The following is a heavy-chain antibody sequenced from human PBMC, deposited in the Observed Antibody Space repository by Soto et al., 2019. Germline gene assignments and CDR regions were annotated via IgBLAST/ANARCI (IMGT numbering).Heavy chain of an antibody. CDR3: AIDLWWYTH. J-gene: IGHJ4*02. D-gene: IGHD2-15*01. V-gene: IGHV3-23*01. CDR2: ISGGGSGA. CDR1: GFTFSDHA. Sequence: EVQLLESGGGLVQPGGSLRLSCTASGFTFSDHAMTWVRQAPGKGLEWFSGISGGGSGAYYADSVKGRFTVSRANSKNTLVLQMDSLRAEDTAVYYCAIDLWWYTHWGQGTLVTVSS.